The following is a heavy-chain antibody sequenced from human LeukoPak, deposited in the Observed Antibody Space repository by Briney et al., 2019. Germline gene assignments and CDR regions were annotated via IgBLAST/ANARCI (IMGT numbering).Heavy chain of an antibody. D-gene: IGHD3/OR15-3a*01. CDR2: IYSRGST. Sequence: PSETLSLTCTVSGGSISSYYWSWIRQPPGKGLEWIGSIYSRGSTYYHPSLKSRVTMSMDTSKNQFSLNVISVTAADTAFYYCARDDLSRGGFDPWGQGVLVTVSS. CDR3: ARDDLSRGGFDP. J-gene: IGHJ5*02. V-gene: IGHV4-4*07. CDR1: GGSISSYY.